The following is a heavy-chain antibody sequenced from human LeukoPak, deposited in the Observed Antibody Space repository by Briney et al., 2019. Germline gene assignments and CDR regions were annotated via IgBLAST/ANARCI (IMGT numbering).Heavy chain of an antibody. CDR2: IIPVLGIA. Sequence: SVKVSCKASGGTFSSYAISWVRQAPGQGLEWMGRIIPVLGIANYAQKFQGRVTITADKSTSTAYMELSSLRSEDTAVYYCARHPDGSHLKEAFDIWGQGTMVTVSS. V-gene: IGHV1-69*04. CDR3: ARHPDGSHLKEAFDI. J-gene: IGHJ3*02. CDR1: GGTFSSYA. D-gene: IGHD3-3*02.